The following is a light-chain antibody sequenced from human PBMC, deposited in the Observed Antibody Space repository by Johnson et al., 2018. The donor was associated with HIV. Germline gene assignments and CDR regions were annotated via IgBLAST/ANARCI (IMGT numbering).Light chain of an antibody. V-gene: IGLV1-51*01. J-gene: IGLJ1*01. CDR1: SSNIGNNY. Sequence: QSVLTQPPSVSAAPGQKVTISCSGSSSNIGNNYVSWYQQLPGTAPKLLIYDNNKRPSGIPDRFSGSKSGTSATLGFTGLLRGDEADYYCGTWDSNLSAYVFGTGTKVTVL. CDR3: GTWDSNLSAYV. CDR2: DNN.